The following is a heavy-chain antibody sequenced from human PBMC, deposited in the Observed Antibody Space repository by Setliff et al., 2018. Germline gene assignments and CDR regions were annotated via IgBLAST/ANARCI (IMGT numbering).Heavy chain of an antibody. CDR1: GGSISSHY. V-gene: IGHV4-59*11. Sequence: SETLSLTCAVSGGSISSHYWSWIRQPPGKGLEWIGYIYYSGSTNYNPSLKSRVTISVDTSKNQFSLKLSSVTAADTAVYYCARDQGRDYYYYYYMDVWGKGTTVTVSS. J-gene: IGHJ6*03. D-gene: IGHD3-10*01. CDR2: IYYSGST. CDR3: ARDQGRDYYYYYYMDV.